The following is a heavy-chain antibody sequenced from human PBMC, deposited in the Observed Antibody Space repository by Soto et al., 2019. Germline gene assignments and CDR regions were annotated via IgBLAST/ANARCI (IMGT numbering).Heavy chain of an antibody. CDR3: ARGLYSGWHYFDY. J-gene: IGHJ4*02. CDR1: GFTVSSNY. CDR2: IYSVGST. V-gene: IGHV3-66*01. Sequence: EVQLVESGGGLVQPGGSLRLSCAASGFTVSSNYMSWVRQAPGKGLDWVSVIYSVGSTYYADSVKGRFTISRDNSKITLYLQMNSLRAEDTAVYYCARGLYSGWHYFDYWGQGTLVTFSS. D-gene: IGHD5-12*01.